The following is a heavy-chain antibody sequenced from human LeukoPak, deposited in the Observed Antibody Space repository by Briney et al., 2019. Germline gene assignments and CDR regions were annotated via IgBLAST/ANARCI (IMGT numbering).Heavy chain of an antibody. Sequence: SETLSLTCAVYGGSFSGYYWSWIRQPPGKGLEWIGEINHSGSTNYNPSLKSRVAISVDTSKNQFSLKLSSVTAADTAVYYCARPMRAEGATTAFDIWGQGTMVTVSS. CDR1: GGSFSGYY. CDR2: INHSGST. D-gene: IGHD1-26*01. J-gene: IGHJ3*02. V-gene: IGHV4-34*01. CDR3: ARPMRAEGATTAFDI.